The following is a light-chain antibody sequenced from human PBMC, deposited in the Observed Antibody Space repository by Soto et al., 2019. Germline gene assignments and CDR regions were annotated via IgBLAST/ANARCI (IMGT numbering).Light chain of an antibody. CDR1: QSISSY. J-gene: IGKJ5*01. CDR2: AAS. CDR3: QQVNSFPST. Sequence: DVQMTQSQSSLSASVGDRFTITCRASQSISSYLNWYQQKPGKAPKLLIYAASTLQTGVPSRFSGGGSGTDFTLTLSSLQPEDFATYYCQQVNSFPSTFGQGTRLEI. V-gene: IGKV1-39*01.